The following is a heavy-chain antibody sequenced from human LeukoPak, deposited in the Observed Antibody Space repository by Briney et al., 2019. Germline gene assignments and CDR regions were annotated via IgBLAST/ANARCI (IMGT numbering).Heavy chain of an antibody. D-gene: IGHD3-10*01. Sequence: GESLKISFKGSGYRFTSYWIGWVRQMPGKGLEWMGIIYPGDSDTRYSPSFQGQVTISADKSISTAYLQWSSLKASDTAMYYCARLSWGSGSYYNGNFDYWGQGTLVTVSS. CDR2: IYPGDSDT. CDR3: ARLSWGSGSYYNGNFDY. CDR1: GYRFTSYW. J-gene: IGHJ4*02. V-gene: IGHV5-51*01.